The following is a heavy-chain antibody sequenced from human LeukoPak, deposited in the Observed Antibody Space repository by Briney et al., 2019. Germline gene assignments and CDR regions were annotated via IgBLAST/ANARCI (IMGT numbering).Heavy chain of an antibody. V-gene: IGHV4-4*08. Sequence: SETLSLTCTVSGGSISNYCWSWIRQAPGKGLEWIGYIYTTGSTNYNPSLKSRVTISVDTSKNQFSLKLSSVTAADTAVYYCARVLYNYGPHYFDFWGQGTLVTVSS. CDR2: IYTTGST. J-gene: IGHJ4*02. D-gene: IGHD5-18*01. CDR3: ARVLYNYGPHYFDF. CDR1: GGSISNYC.